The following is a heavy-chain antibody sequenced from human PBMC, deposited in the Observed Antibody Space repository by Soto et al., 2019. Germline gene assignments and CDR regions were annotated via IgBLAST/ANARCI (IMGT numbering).Heavy chain of an antibody. J-gene: IGHJ5*02. Sequence: KSGESLKISCKGSGYSFTSYWIGWVRQMPGKGLEWMGIIYPGDSDTRYSPSFQGQVTISADKSISTAYLQWSSLKASDTAMYYCARGGHYYGSGSYYNNWFDPWGQGTLVTVSS. CDR1: GYSFTSYW. CDR3: ARGGHYYGSGSYYNNWFDP. V-gene: IGHV5-51*01. D-gene: IGHD3-10*01. CDR2: IYPGDSDT.